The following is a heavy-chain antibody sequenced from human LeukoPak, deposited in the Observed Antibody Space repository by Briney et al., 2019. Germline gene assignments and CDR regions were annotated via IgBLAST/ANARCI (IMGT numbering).Heavy chain of an antibody. J-gene: IGHJ4*02. D-gene: IGHD3-22*01. Sequence: AGGSLRLSCEGSGFTFGDYGVGWFRQAPGKGLEWVSFISTSSSYIYYADSVKGRFTISRDKSKNTLYLQMNSLRAEDTAVYYCARDSGGPYYDSSGYYENFDYWGQGTLVTVSS. V-gene: IGHV3-21*01. CDR3: ARDSGGPYYDSSGYYENFDY. CDR1: GFTFGDYG. CDR2: ISTSSSYI.